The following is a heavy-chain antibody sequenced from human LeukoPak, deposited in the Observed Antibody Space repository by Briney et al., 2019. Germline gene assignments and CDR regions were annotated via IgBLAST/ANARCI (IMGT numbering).Heavy chain of an antibody. V-gene: IGHV3-7*03. CDR2: INDNGNVN. CDR1: GFTFSSYW. Sequence: GGALRLSCAASGFTFSSYWRNWGRQAPGEGLEWVASINDNGNVNYYVDSVKGRFTISRDNAKNSMVLQMSKLRDEDTAVSLCPRAGGLDVWGQGATVTVSS. J-gene: IGHJ6*02. CDR3: PRAGGLDV.